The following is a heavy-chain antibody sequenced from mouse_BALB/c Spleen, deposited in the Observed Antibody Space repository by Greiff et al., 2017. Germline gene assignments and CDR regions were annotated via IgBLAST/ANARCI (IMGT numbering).Heavy chain of an antibody. CDR1: GYTFTSYY. J-gene: IGHJ3*01. D-gene: IGHD1-1*01. V-gene: IGHV1S81*02. CDR3: TRNYGSSYAY. Sequence: VQLQQSGAELVKPGASVKLSCKASGYTFTSYYMYWVKQRPGQGLEWIGEINPSNGGTNFNEKFKSKATLTVDKSSSTAYMQLSSLTSEDSAVYYCTRNYGSSYAYWGQGTLVTVSA. CDR2: INPSNGGT.